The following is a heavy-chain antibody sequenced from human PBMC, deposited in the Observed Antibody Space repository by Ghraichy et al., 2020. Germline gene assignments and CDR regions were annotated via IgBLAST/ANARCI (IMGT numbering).Heavy chain of an antibody. Sequence: GSLRLSCAASGFTVSSNYMSWVRQAPGKGLEWVSVIYSGGSTYYADSVKGRFTISRDNSKNTLYLQMNSLRAEDTAVYYCARARADRSKGERPGFLEWLRTVGDAFDIWGQGTMVTVSS. CDR3: ARARADRSKGERPGFLEWLRTVGDAFDI. J-gene: IGHJ3*02. V-gene: IGHV3-53*01. D-gene: IGHD3-3*01. CDR2: IYSGGST. CDR1: GFTVSSNY.